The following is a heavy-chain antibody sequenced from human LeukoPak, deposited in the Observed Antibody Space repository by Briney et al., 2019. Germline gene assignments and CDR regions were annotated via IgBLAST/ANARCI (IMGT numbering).Heavy chain of an antibody. J-gene: IGHJ6*04. CDR1: GFTFSSYE. V-gene: IGHV3-48*03. CDR2: ISSSGSTI. Sequence: GGSLRLSCAASGFTFSSYEMNWVRQAPGKGLECVSYISSSGSTIYYADSVKGRFTISRDNDKNSLYLQMNSLRAEDTAVYYCAELGITMIGGVWGKGTTVTISS. D-gene: IGHD3-10*02. CDR3: AELGITMIGGV.